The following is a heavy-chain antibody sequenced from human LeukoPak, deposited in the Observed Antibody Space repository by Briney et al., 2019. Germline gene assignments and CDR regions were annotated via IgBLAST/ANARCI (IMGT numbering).Heavy chain of an antibody. J-gene: IGHJ4*02. CDR2: IYYSGST. CDR3: ARVRITDYYDSRDYYFDY. Sequence: PSETLSLTCTVSGGSISSGDYYWSWIRQPPGKGLEWIGYIYYSGSTYYNPSLKSRVTISVDTSKNQFSLKLSSVTAADTAVYYCARVRITDYYDSRDYYFDYWGQGTLVTVSS. D-gene: IGHD3-22*01. V-gene: IGHV4-61*08. CDR1: GGSISSGDYY.